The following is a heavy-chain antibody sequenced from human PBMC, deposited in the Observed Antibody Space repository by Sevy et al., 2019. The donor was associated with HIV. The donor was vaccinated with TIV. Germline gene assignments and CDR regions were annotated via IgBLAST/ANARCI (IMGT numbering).Heavy chain of an antibody. Sequence: GGSLRLSCAASGFTFSSYSMNWVRQAPGKGLEWVSSISSSSSYIYYADSVKGRFTISRDNAKNSLYLQMNSLRAEDTAVYYWARYPRGITDIYYGMDVWGQGTTVTVSS. V-gene: IGHV3-21*01. CDR3: ARYPRGITDIYYGMDV. CDR1: GFTFSSYS. D-gene: IGHD3-16*01. CDR2: ISSSSSYI. J-gene: IGHJ6*02.